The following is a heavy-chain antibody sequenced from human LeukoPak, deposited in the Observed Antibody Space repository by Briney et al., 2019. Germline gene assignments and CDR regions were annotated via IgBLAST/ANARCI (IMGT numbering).Heavy chain of an antibody. CDR2: ISFDGNTK. V-gene: IGHV3-30-3*01. CDR1: AFTFTSYA. CDR3: AREGLAAAGDY. D-gene: IGHD6-13*01. J-gene: IGHJ4*02. Sequence: PGRSLRPSCAASAFTFTSYATHWVRHSPGKGLGWVAVISFDGNTKYYADSVKGRFTISRDNSKNTLYLQMNSLRGEDTVVYYCAREGLAAAGDYWGQGTLVTVSS.